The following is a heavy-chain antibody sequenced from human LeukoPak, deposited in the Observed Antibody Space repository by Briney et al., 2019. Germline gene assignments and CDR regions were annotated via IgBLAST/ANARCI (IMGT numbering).Heavy chain of an antibody. Sequence: RPSGPTLVNPTQTLTLTCTFSGFSLSTSGMCVSWIRQPPRKALEWLARIDWDDDKYYSTSLKTRLTISKDTFKNQVVLTMTNIDPVDTATYYCARTFGEYFDYWRQGTLVTVSS. CDR1: GFSLSTSGMC. CDR2: IDWDDDK. D-gene: IGHD4-17*01. V-gene: IGHV2-70*11. CDR3: ARTFGEYFDY. J-gene: IGHJ4*02.